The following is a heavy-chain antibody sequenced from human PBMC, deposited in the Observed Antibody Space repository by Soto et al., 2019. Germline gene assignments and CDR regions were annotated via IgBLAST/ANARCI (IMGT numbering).Heavy chain of an antibody. CDR1: GFTFSGSA. D-gene: IGHD6-6*01. CDR2: IRSKANSYAT. Sequence: GSLRLSCSASGFTFSGSAMHWVRQASGKGLEWVGRIRSKANSYATAYAASVKGRFTISRDDSKNTAYLQMNSLKTEDTAVYYCTRPPHIAARPDYYYYYGMDVWGQGTTVTVSS. V-gene: IGHV3-73*01. J-gene: IGHJ6*02. CDR3: TRPPHIAARPDYYYYYGMDV.